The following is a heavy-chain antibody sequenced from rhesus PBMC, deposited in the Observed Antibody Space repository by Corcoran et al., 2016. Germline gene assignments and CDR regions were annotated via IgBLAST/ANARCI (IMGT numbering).Heavy chain of an antibody. J-gene: IGHJ4*01. CDR2: ISGSSGST. CDR3: ARVGYWGGYYFDY. Sequence: QVQLQESGPGLVKPSETLSLTCAVSGGSVSSSNWWSWIRQPPGKGVGWIGYISGSSGSTYYNPSLKSRVTIATDTSKNQCSLKRSSVTAADTAVYYCARVGYWGGYYFDYWGQGVLVTVSS. D-gene: IGHD3-34*01. V-gene: IGHV4-65*01. CDR1: GGSVSSSNW.